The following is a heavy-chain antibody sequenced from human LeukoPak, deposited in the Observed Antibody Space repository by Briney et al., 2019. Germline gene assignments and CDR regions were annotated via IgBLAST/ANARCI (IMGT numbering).Heavy chain of an antibody. CDR3: TRHDSTLGYYYYGMDV. V-gene: IGHV3-73*01. D-gene: IGHD3-22*01. CDR2: IRSKANSYAT. J-gene: IGHJ6*02. Sequence: PGGSLRLSCAASGFTFSGSAMHWVRQASGKGLEWVSRIRSKANSYATAYAASVKGRFTISRDDSKNTAYLQMNSLKTEDTAVYYCTRHDSTLGYYYYGMDVWGQGTTVTVSS. CDR1: GFTFSGSA.